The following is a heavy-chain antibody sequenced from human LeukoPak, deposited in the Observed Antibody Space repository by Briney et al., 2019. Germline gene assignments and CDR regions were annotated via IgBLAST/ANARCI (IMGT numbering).Heavy chain of an antibody. V-gene: IGHV1-3*03. J-gene: IGHJ4*02. Sequence: ASVKVSCKASGYTFTSYAMHWVRQAPGQRLEWMGWINAGNGNTKYSQEFQGRVTITRDTSASTAYMELSSLRSEDMAVYYCARGVKYYSSGYYYFDYWGQGTLVTVSS. D-gene: IGHD3-22*01. CDR2: INAGNGNT. CDR1: GYTFTSYA. CDR3: ARGVKYYSSGYYYFDY.